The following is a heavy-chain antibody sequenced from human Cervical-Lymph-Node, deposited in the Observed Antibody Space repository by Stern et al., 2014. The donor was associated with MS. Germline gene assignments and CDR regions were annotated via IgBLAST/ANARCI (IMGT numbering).Heavy chain of an antibody. J-gene: IGHJ4*02. V-gene: IGHV5-51*01. CDR3: ARQRYFYY. CDR1: GYTFTSYW. Sequence: EVQLVQSGPEVKRPGESLKISCQASGYTFTSYWIGWVRQMPGKGLEWIAIIFPGGSDIRYSPSFQGQVTISADKPGSTAYLQWNNLKAPDTAIYYCARQRYFYYWGQGTLVTVSS. CDR2: IFPGGSDI.